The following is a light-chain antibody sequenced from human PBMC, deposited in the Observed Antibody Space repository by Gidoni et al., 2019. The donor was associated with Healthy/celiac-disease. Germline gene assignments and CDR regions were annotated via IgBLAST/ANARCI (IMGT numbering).Light chain of an antibody. Sequence: QPALTQPASASRHPAQSIPTSCTGTSSDVGGYNYVSWYQQHPGKAPKLMIYDVSNRPSGVSNRFSGSKSGNTASLTISGLQAEDEADYYCSSYTSSSTLVFGTGTKVTVL. CDR3: SSYTSSSTLV. CDR2: DVS. CDR1: SSDVGGYNY. V-gene: IGLV2-14*03. J-gene: IGLJ1*01.